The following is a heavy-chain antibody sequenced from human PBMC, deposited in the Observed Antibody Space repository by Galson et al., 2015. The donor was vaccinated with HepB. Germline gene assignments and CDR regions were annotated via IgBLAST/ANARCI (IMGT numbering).Heavy chain of an antibody. CDR3: AREGLHYYDSSDSYFDY. D-gene: IGHD3-22*01. CDR1: GGSISRDNW. J-gene: IGHJ4*02. CDR2: IHHSGNT. Sequence: TLSLTCAIYGGSISRDNWWSWVRQSPGKGLEWIGEIHHSGNTNYNPSLKSRVTISLDNSKNQFSLKLSSVTAEDTAVYYCAREGLHYYDSSDSYFDYWGQGTLVTVSS. V-gene: IGHV4-4*02.